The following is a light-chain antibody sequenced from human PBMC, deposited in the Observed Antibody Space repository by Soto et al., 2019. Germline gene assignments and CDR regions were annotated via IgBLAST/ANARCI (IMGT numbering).Light chain of an antibody. CDR3: CSYASTGTYV. CDR2: EGT. V-gene: IGLV2-23*01. J-gene: IGLJ1*01. Sequence: QSALTQPASVSGSPGQSIAISCTGTSSDVGNYNLVSWYQQHSGKAPKLMISEGTKRPSGVSDRFSGSKSGNTAALTSSGLQAEDEADYYCCSYASTGTYVFGTGTKLTVL. CDR1: SSDVGNYNL.